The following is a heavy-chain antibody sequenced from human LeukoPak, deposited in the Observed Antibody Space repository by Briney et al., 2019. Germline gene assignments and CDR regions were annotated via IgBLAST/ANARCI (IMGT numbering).Heavy chain of an antibody. V-gene: IGHV4-30-2*01. Sequence: TSSETLSLTCAVSGGSISSGGYSWSWIRQPPGKGLEWIGYIYYSGSTYYNPSLKSRVTISVDRSKNQFSLKLSSVTAADTAVYCCARGNYYDSSHDYWGQGTLVTVSS. CDR2: IYYSGST. CDR3: ARGNYYDSSHDY. CDR1: GGSISSGGYS. D-gene: IGHD3-22*01. J-gene: IGHJ4*02.